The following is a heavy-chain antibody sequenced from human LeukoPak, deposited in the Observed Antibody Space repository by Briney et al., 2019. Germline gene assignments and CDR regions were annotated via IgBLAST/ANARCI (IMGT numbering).Heavy chain of an antibody. J-gene: IGHJ4*02. Sequence: SETLSLTCTVSGGSITNYYWSWIRQPPGKGLEWIGYIYYSGSTNYNPSLKSRVTISVDTSKNQFSLKLNSVTAADTAVYYCARGYSNYQNYFDYWGQGTLVTVSS. CDR3: ARGYSNYQNYFDY. D-gene: IGHD4-11*01. CDR1: GGSITNYY. CDR2: IYYSGST. V-gene: IGHV4-59*08.